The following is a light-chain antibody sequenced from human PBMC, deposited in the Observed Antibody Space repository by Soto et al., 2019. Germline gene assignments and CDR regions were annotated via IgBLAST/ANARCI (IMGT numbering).Light chain of an antibody. Sequence: IVMTQSPATLSVSPGERATLSCRASQNIYSNIAWYQQRPGQAPRLLIYRASTRAPGVPARFSGSGSGTEFTLTISSLPSEDFAVYSCLQYHNLWALGRGTKVDIK. J-gene: IGKJ1*01. CDR2: RAS. CDR1: QNIYSN. V-gene: IGKV3-15*01. CDR3: LQYHNLWA.